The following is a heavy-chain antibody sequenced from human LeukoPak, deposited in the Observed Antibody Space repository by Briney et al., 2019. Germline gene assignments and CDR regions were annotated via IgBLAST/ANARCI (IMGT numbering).Heavy chain of an antibody. J-gene: IGHJ6*03. D-gene: IGHD6-6*01. CDR3: ARGGSSSDYYYYYMDV. CDR1: GGTFSSYA. V-gene: IGHV1-69*05. CDR2: IIPIFGTA. Sequence: HRASVKVSCKASGGTFSSYAISWVRQAPGQGLEWMGGIIPIFGTANYAQKFQGRVTITTDESTSTAYMELSSLRSEDTAVYYCARGGSSSDYYYYYMDVWGKGTTVTVSS.